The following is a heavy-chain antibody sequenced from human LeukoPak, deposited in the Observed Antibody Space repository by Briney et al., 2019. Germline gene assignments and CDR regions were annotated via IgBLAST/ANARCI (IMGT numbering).Heavy chain of an antibody. Sequence: PGGSLRLSCSASGFTFSSYWMHWVRQVPGKGLVWVSRVNRDGSRTSQADSVKGRFTISRDNAKNTLYLQMNSLRAEDKAVYYCARDQTFVGGIDCWGQGTLVTVSS. CDR1: GFTFSSYW. J-gene: IGHJ4*02. D-gene: IGHD2-21*01. CDR3: ARDQTFVGGIDC. V-gene: IGHV3-74*01. CDR2: VNRDGSRT.